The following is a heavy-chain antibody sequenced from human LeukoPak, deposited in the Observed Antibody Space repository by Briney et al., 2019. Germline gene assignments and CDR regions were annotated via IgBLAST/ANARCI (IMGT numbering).Heavy chain of an antibody. CDR2: IYYSGST. Sequence: SETLSLTCTVSGGSISSYYWSWIRQPPGKGLEWIGYIYYSGSTYYNPSLKSRVTISVDTSKNQFSLKLSSVTAADTAVYYCARAGDFWSGYPHFDYWGQGTLVTVSS. V-gene: IGHV4-59*08. D-gene: IGHD3-3*01. CDR3: ARAGDFWSGYPHFDY. CDR1: GGSISSYY. J-gene: IGHJ4*02.